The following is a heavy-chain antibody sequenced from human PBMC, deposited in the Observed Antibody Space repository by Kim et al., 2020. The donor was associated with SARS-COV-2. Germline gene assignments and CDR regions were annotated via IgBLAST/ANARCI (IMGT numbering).Heavy chain of an antibody. CDR3: ARLYHYDSSGYYAHYYYYGMDV. V-gene: IGHV4-39*01. D-gene: IGHD3-22*01. CDR2: IYYTGRT. Sequence: SETLSLTCTVSGGSVSNSSYYWGWIRQPPGKGLEWIGTIYYTGRTYYNPSIKRRVTISVDTPKNQFSLNLSAVTAADTAVYYCARLYHYDSSGYYAHYYYYGMDVWGQGTTVTVSS. CDR1: GGSVSNSSYY. J-gene: IGHJ6*02.